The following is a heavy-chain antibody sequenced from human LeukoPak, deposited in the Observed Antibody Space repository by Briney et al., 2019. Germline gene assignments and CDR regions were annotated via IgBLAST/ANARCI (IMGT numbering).Heavy chain of an antibody. CDR1: GFSFSSYE. V-gene: IGHV3-48*03. CDR3: ARDGPGYSFDY. D-gene: IGHD5-18*01. Sequence: PGGSLRLSCAAFGFSFSSYEMNWVRQAPGKGLEWASWISTSGSTLNYADSVKGRFTVSRDNARNSLYLQMNSLRAEDTAVYYCARDGPGYSFDYWGQGTLVTVSS. CDR2: ISTSGSTL. J-gene: IGHJ4*02.